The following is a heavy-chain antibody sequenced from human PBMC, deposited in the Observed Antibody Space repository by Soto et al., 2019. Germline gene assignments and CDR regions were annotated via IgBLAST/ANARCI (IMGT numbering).Heavy chain of an antibody. CDR3: AAESPMIVSPVGAFDI. J-gene: IGHJ3*02. Sequence: GASVKVSCKASGFAVTSSAVQWVRQARGQRLEWIGWIVVGSGNTNYAKKFQERVTITRDMSTSTAYMELSSLSSEDTAAYYCAAESPMIVSPVGAFDIWGKGTMVTVSS. CDR1: GFAVTSSA. D-gene: IGHD3-22*01. V-gene: IGHV1-58*01. CDR2: IVVGSGNT.